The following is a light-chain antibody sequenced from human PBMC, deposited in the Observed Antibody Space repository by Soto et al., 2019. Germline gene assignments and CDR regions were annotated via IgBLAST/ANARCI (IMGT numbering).Light chain of an antibody. Sequence: NFMLTQPHSVSESPGKTVIISCTRSSGSIASNYVQWYQQRPGSSPTTVIYEDNQRPSGVPDRFSGSIDSSSNSASLTISRLENEDEADYYCQSYDATNQVFGGGTQLTVL. CDR2: EDN. J-gene: IGLJ3*02. CDR1: SGSIASNY. CDR3: QSYDATNQV. V-gene: IGLV6-57*01.